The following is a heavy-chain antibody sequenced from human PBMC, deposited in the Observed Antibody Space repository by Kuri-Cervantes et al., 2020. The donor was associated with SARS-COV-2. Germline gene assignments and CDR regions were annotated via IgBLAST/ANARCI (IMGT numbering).Heavy chain of an antibody. J-gene: IGHJ3*02. CDR3: AKDRERGAFDI. CDR2: ISSSSSYI. V-gene: IGHV3-21*04. CDR1: GFTFSSYS. Sequence: GESPKIPCEASGFTFSSYSMNWVRQASGKGLEWVSSISSSSSYIYYADSVKGRFTISRDNAKNSLYLQMNSLRAEDTALYYCAKDRERGAFDIWGQGTMVTVSS.